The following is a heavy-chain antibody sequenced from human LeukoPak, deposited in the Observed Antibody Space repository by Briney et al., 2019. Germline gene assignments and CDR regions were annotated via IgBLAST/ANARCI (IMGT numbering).Heavy chain of an antibody. J-gene: IGHJ5*02. V-gene: IGHV3-66*01. CDR1: GFTFSSYS. D-gene: IGHD1-26*01. Sequence: GGSPRLSCAASGFTFSSYSMNWVRQAPGKGLEWVSVIYSGGSTYYADSVKGRFTISRDNSKNTLYLQMNSLRAEDTAVYYCARVVLSYPNWFDPWGQGTLVTVSS. CDR3: ARVVLSYPNWFDP. CDR2: IYSGGST.